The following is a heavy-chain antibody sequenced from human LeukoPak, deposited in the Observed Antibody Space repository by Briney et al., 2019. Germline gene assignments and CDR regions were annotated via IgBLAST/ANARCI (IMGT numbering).Heavy chain of an antibody. J-gene: IGHJ4*02. Sequence: PSETLSLTCTVSGASISVSSWSWIRQPPGKGMEWIGYVRYSGRTNYSPSLKSRVTILMDTSKNQFSLHLTSVTAADTAVYFCVRGYGWYNLWDLGTLVTVSS. CDR3: VRGYGWYNL. CDR2: VRYSGRT. V-gene: IGHV4-59*01. CDR1: GASISVSS. D-gene: IGHD6-19*01.